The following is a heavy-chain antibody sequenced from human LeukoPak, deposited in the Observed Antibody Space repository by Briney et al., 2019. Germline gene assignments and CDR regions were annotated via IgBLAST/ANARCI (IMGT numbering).Heavy chain of an antibody. J-gene: IGHJ4*02. CDR1: GGSISGSSYY. CDR2: IYYSGST. Sequence: KSSETLSLTCTVSGGSISGSSYYWGWIRQPPGKGLEWIGTIYYSGSTYYNPSLKSRVTISVDTSKNQFSLKLSSVTAADTAVYYCQSRYLEWLLEYWGQGTLVTVSS. D-gene: IGHD3-3*01. V-gene: IGHV4-39*01. CDR3: QSRYLEWLLEY.